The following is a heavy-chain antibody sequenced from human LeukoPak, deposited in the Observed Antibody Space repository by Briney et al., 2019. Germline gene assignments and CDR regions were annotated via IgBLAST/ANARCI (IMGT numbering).Heavy chain of an antibody. CDR1: RFTVKDNF. J-gene: IGHJ4*02. Sequence: GGSPRLSCAASRFTVKDNFMSWVRQAPGKGLEWVSVLYSGGATYYADSVKGRFTISRDNSKNIVFLQMNDLRTEDTAFYYCTRDSANYHFAYWGQGALVTVSS. D-gene: IGHD4/OR15-4a*01. CDR3: TRDSANYHFAY. CDR2: LYSGGAT. V-gene: IGHV3-66*01.